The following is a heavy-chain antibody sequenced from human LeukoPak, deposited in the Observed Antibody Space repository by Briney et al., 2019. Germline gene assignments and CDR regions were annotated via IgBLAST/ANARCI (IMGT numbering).Heavy chain of an antibody. CDR2: ISWNSGSI. CDR1: GFTFDDYA. D-gene: IGHD3-16*01. J-gene: IGHJ5*02. V-gene: IGHV3-9*01. CDR3: ARDGGVGFHAIPNWFDP. Sequence: PGGSLRLSCAASGFTFDDYAMHWVRQAPGKGLEWVSGISWNSGSIGYADSVKGRFTISRDNAQNSLYLQMNSLRAEDTAVYYCARDGGVGFHAIPNWFDPWGQGTLVTVSS.